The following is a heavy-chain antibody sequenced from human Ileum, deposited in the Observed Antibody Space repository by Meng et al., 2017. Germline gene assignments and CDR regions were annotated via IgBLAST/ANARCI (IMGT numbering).Heavy chain of an antibody. J-gene: IGHJ4*02. Sequence: VAGPGLVRPSGPPSLPRPVSGGSLRTSNWGSWLRQSPGQGLEWIGEIYHTGSTTYNPSLESRVTVSVDKSNNQFSLRLTSATAADTAVYYCARVSQRDGYNSANFDYWGQGALVTVSS. CDR1: GGSLRTSNW. CDR2: IYHTGST. CDR3: ARVSQRDGYNSANFDY. D-gene: IGHD5-24*01. V-gene: IGHV4-4*02.